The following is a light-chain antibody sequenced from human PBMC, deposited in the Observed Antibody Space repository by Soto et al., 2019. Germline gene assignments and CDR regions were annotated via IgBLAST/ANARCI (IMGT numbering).Light chain of an antibody. V-gene: IGKV4-1*01. CDR1: QNIFYNSNNKNY. CDR2: WAS. Sequence: DIVMTQSPDSLAVSLGERATINCKSSQNIFYNSNNKNYLAWFQQKPGQPPKLLIYWASTRESGVSDRFSGSGSGTDFTLTISSLQAEDVAVYYCQQYYSAPTWTFGQGTKVDIK. CDR3: QQYYSAPTWT. J-gene: IGKJ1*01.